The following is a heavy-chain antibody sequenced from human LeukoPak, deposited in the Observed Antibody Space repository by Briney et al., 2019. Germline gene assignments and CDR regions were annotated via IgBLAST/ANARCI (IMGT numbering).Heavy chain of an antibody. CDR1: GSTFSGYA. V-gene: IGHV3-30-3*01. CDR3: ARGSPPDY. J-gene: IGHJ4*02. Sequence: PGGSLRLSCAASGSTFSGYAMHWVRQAPGKGLVWVAVISYDGSNKCYADSVKGRFTISRDDSKNTLYLQMNSLRPEDTAVYYRARGSPPDYWGQGTLVTVSS. CDR2: ISYDGSNK.